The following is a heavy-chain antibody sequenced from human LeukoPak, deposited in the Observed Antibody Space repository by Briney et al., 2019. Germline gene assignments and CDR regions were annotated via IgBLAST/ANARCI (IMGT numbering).Heavy chain of an antibody. CDR2: MNPNSGNT. J-gene: IGHJ4*02. CDR1: GYTFTSYD. CDR3: ARDSVKNIYGDEGY. D-gene: IGHD4-17*01. Sequence: GASVKVSCKASGYTFTSYDINWVRQATGQGLEWMGCMNPNSGNTGYAQKFQGRVTMTRNSSISTAYMELSSLRSEDTAVYYCARDSVKNIYGDEGYWGQGTLVTVSS. V-gene: IGHV1-8*01.